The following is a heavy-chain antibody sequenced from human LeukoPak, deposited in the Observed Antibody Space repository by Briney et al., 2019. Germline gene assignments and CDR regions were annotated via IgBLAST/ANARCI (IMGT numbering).Heavy chain of an antibody. Sequence: SVKVSCKASGYTFTNYDINWVRQATGQGLEWMGRIDPDSGVTDYAQKFQDRVTVTSDTSINTVYMELSRLRSDDTAVYYCARDKSIGWERYPPDYWGQGTLVTVSS. CDR1: GYTFTNYD. V-gene: IGHV1-2*02. D-gene: IGHD1-26*01. J-gene: IGHJ4*02. CDR2: IDPDSGVT. CDR3: ARDKSIGWERYPPDY.